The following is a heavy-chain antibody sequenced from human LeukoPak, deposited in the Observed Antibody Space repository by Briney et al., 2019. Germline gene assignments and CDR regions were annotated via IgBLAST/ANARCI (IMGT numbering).Heavy chain of an antibody. CDR2: ISSSSSYI. CDR3: AELGITMIGGV. J-gene: IGHJ6*04. V-gene: IGHV3-21*01. D-gene: IGHD3-10*02. CDR1: GFTFSSYW. Sequence: GGSLRLSCAASGFTFSSYWMHWVRQAPGKGLVWVSSISSSSSYIYYADSLKGRFTISRDNAKNSLYLQMNSLRAEDTAVYYCAELGITMIGGVWGKGTTVTISS.